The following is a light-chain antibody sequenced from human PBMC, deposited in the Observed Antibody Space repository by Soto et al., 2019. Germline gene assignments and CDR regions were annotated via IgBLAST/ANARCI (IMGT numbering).Light chain of an antibody. CDR2: GAS. V-gene: IGKV3-15*01. J-gene: IGKJ1*01. CDR1: QSVSSN. Sequence: EIVMTQSPATLSVSPGERATLSCRASQSVSSNLAWYQQKHGQAPRLLIYGASTRATGIPARFSGSGSGTEFTLTISSLQSEDFAVYYCQQYSNWPPWTFGQGTKVDVK. CDR3: QQYSNWPPWT.